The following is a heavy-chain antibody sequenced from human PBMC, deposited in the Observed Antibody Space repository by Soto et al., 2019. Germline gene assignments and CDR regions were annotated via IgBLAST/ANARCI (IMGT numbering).Heavy chain of an antibody. CDR3: THRRGQWGMDV. V-gene: IGHV2-5*02. D-gene: IGHD1-26*01. CDR1: GFSLTTSGVG. CDR2: IYWDDGK. Sequence: QITLKESGPTLVKPTQTLTLTCTFSGFSLTTSGVGVGWTRQHPGKALEWLAVIYWDDGKFYSPSLKSRLTITKDTSKNQVVLTMTNMDPVDTATYYCTHRRGQWGMDVWGQGTTVTVSS. J-gene: IGHJ6*02.